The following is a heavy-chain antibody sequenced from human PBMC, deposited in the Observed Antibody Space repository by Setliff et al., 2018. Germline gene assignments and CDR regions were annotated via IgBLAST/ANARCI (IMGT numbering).Heavy chain of an antibody. CDR3: AKNGFGVVALGVNNWFDP. D-gene: IGHD3-10*01. CDR2: ISDSGGTT. Sequence: GSLRLSCAASGFTFSNYAMNWVRQAPGKGLEWVSVISDSGGTTYYADSVKGRFTISRGNSKNTLYLQMNSLRAEDTAVYYCAKNGFGVVALGVNNWFDPWGQGTLVTVS. J-gene: IGHJ5*02. V-gene: IGHV3-23*01. CDR1: GFTFSNYA.